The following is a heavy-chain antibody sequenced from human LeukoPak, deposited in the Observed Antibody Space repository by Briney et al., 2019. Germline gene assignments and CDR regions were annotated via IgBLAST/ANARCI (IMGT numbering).Heavy chain of an antibody. D-gene: IGHD6-19*01. CDR1: GGSFSGYY. CDR3: ARLGYSSGWP. J-gene: IGHJ5*02. Sequence: SETLSLTCAVYGGSFSGYYWSWIRQPPGKGLAWIGEINHSGSTDYNPSLKSRVTISVDTSKNQFSLKLSSVTAADTAVYYCARLGYSSGWPWGQGTLVTVSS. V-gene: IGHV4-34*01. CDR2: INHSGST.